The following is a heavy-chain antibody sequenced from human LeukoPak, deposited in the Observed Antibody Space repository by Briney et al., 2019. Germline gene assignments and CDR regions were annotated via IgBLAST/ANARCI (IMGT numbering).Heavy chain of an antibody. V-gene: IGHV3-30*02. D-gene: IGHD3-10*01. CDR3: ASDGRRSGSYSNYFDY. CDR1: GFTFSTSG. CDR2: IRYDGGNT. Sequence: PGGSLRLSCAAPGFTFSTSGMHWVRQAPGKGLEWVAFIRYDGGNTYYADSVKGRFTISRDNSKNTVSLQMNSLRGEDAALYYCASDGRRSGSYSNYFDYWGQGTLVTVSS. J-gene: IGHJ4*02.